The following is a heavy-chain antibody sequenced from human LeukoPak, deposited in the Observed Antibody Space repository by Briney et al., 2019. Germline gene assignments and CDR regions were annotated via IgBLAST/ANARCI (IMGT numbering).Heavy chain of an antibody. Sequence: SETLSLTCTVSGGSISSSSYYWGWIRQPPGKGLEWIGSIYYSGSTYYNPSLKSRVTISVDTSKNQFSLKLSSVTAADTAAYYCTRRRNYLSHFDYWGQGTLVTVSS. CDR1: GGSISSSSYY. D-gene: IGHD1-7*01. J-gene: IGHJ4*02. CDR2: IYYSGST. V-gene: IGHV4-39*07. CDR3: TRRRNYLSHFDY.